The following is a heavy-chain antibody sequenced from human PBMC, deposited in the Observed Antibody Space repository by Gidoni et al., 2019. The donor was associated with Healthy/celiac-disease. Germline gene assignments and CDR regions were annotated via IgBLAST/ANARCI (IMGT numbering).Heavy chain of an antibody. D-gene: IGHD6-19*01. J-gene: IGHJ1*01. V-gene: IGHV1-69*01. CDR3: ARSPYPAGYSSGWPQYFQH. CDR2: IIPIFGTA. CDR1: GGTFSSYA. Sequence: QVQLVQSGAEVKKPGSSVKVSCKASGGTFSSYAISWVRQAPGQGLEWMGGIIPIFGTANYAQKFQGRVTITADESTSTAYMELSSLRSEDTAVYYCARSPYPAGYSSGWPQYFQHWGQGTLVTVSS.